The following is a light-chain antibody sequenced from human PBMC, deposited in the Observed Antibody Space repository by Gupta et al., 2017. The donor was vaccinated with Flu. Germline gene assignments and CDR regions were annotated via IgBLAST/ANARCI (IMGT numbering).Light chain of an antibody. CDR2: EDN. J-gene: IGLJ2*01. Sequence: FMLTQPRSVSESPGKTVTISCTRSSGTIAGNYVQWYQQRPGSSPIIVIYEDNQRRSGVPDRFSGSIDSSSNSASLTISGLKTEDEADYFCHSYDRTNVVFGGGTKLTVL. CDR3: HSYDRTNVV. V-gene: IGLV6-57*01. CDR1: SGTIAGNY.